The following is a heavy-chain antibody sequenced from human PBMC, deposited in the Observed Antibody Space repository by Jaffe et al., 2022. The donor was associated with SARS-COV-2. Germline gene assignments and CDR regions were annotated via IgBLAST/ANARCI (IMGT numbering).Heavy chain of an antibody. CDR3: ARYIDYDFWSGHHYYYYGMDV. CDR1: GFTFSDYY. Sequence: QVQLVESGGGLVKPGGSLRLSCAASGFTFSDYYMSWIRQAPGKGLEWVSYISSSGSTIYYADSVKGRFTISRDNAKNSLYLQMNSLRAEDTAVYYCARYIDYDFWSGHHYYYYGMDVWGQGTTVTVSS. D-gene: IGHD3-3*01. J-gene: IGHJ6*02. CDR2: ISSSGSTI. V-gene: IGHV3-11*01.